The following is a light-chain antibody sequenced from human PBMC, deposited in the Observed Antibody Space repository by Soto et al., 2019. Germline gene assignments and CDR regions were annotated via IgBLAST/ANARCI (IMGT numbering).Light chain of an antibody. CDR1: QSISSY. Sequence: DIQMTQSPSSLSASVGDRVTITCRASQSISSYLNWYQQKPGKAPKLLIYAASSLQSGVPSRFSGSGSATDFTLTISSLQPEDFATYYCQRSYSTLYAFGQGTKLEIK. CDR3: QRSYSTLYA. V-gene: IGKV1-39*01. CDR2: AAS. J-gene: IGKJ2*01.